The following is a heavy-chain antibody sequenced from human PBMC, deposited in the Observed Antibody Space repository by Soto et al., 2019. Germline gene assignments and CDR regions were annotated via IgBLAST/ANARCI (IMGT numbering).Heavy chain of an antibody. J-gene: IGHJ4*02. D-gene: IGHD3-3*02. CDR1: GVAFDDYA. V-gene: IGHV3-9*01. Sequence: EVQLVESGGGLVQPGRSLRLSCVISGVAFDDYAMHWVRQVPGKGLEWVAGISWSGSTIDYADSVKGRFTISRDNAKNSLYLEMSGLRPDDSAVYYCTKEVRHHFSYYFDNWGQGTLVTVSS. CDR2: ISWSGSTI. CDR3: TKEVRHHFSYYFDN.